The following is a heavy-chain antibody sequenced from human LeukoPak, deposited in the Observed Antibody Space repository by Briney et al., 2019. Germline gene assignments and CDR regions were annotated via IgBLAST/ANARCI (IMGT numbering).Heavy chain of an antibody. J-gene: IGHJ1*01. D-gene: IGHD3-22*01. CDR3: ARERGYYDNSGYLPTTYFQH. CDR1: GFTFSVYW. V-gene: IGHV3-7*01. Sequence: GGSLRLSCAASGFTFSVYWMGWVRQAPGKGLEWVANLKQDGSDKYYVDSVKGRFTISRDNAKSSLFLQLNSLRAEDTAVYYCARERGYYDNSGYLPTTYFQHWGQGTLVTVSS. CDR2: LKQDGSDK.